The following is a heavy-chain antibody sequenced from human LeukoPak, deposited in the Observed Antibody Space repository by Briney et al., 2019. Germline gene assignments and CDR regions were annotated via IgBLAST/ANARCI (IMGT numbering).Heavy chain of an antibody. CDR2: INHSGST. CDR1: GGSFSGYY. Sequence: SETLSLTCAVYGGSFSGYYWSWIRQPPGKGLEWIGEINHSGSTNYNPSLKSRVTISVDTSRNQFSLNLNSVTAADTAVYYCARGSSWYQTNFDYWGQGTLVTVSS. CDR3: ARGSSWYQTNFDY. V-gene: IGHV4-34*01. J-gene: IGHJ4*02. D-gene: IGHD6-13*01.